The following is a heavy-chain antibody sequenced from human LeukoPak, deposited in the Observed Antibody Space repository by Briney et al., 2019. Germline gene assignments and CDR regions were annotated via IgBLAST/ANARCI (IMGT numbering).Heavy chain of an antibody. CDR3: AKGVVGVTSPNSLDY. Sequence: GGSLRLSCAAPGVTFSTYAMTWVRLTPGKGLEWVSAITGSGVSTFYADSVKGRFTISRDNSKNTLFLQMNSLRAEDTAVYYCAKGVVGVTSPNSLDYWGQGTLVTVSS. CDR2: ITGSGVST. V-gene: IGHV3-23*01. CDR1: GVTFSTYA. D-gene: IGHD1-26*01. J-gene: IGHJ4*02.